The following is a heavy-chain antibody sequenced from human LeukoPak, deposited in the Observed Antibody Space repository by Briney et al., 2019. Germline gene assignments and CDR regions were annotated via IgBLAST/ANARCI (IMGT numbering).Heavy chain of an antibody. CDR1: GFTFDDYG. CDR2: INWNGGST. D-gene: IGHD3-22*01. Sequence: SGGSPRLSCAASGFTFDDYGMSWVRHAPGRGLEWVSGINWNGGSTVYADSVKGRFTISRDNAKNSLYLQMNSLRAEDTALYYCARIDYDSLSGTFYFDYWGQGTLVTVSS. CDR3: ARIDYDSLSGTFYFDY. J-gene: IGHJ4*02. V-gene: IGHV3-20*04.